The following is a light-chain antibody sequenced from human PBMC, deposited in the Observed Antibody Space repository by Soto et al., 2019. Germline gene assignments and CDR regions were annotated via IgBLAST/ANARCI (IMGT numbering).Light chain of an antibody. CDR2: KAS. CDR1: QGISSW. V-gene: IGKV1-5*03. J-gene: IGKJ1*01. Sequence: IRSSLSPPSPSASVGDRDISTCRGSQGISSWLAWYQQKPGKAPRLLIYKASSLASGVPSWFSGSGSGTDFTLTISSLQPEDFATYACQQSYNSLPTVGRGTRVDVK. CDR3: QQSYNSLPT.